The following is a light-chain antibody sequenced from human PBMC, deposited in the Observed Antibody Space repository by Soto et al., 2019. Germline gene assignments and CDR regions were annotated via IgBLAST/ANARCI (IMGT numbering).Light chain of an antibody. V-gene: IGLV2-11*01. CDR1: SSDVGGYNY. CDR2: DVS. J-gene: IGLJ1*01. Sequence: QSALTQPRSVSGSPGQSVTISCTGTSSDVGGYNYVSWYQQHPGKAPKLMIYDVSKRPSGVPDRFSGSTSGNTASLTISGLQAEDEADYYCCSYAGSYTLVFGTGTKLTVL. CDR3: CSYAGSYTLV.